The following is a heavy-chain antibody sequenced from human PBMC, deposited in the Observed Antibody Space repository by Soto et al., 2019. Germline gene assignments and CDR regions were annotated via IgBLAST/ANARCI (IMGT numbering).Heavy chain of an antibody. CDR1: GFTFTDYW. V-gene: IGHV3-74*01. CDR3: AGETYRGFYFDY. D-gene: IGHD4-4*01. J-gene: IGHJ4*02. Sequence: LRLSCAASGFTFTDYWTHWVRQAPGKGLVWVSRINSDGSRTSYADSVTGRFTISRDNAKNTLYLQMNSLRVEDTALYYCAGETYRGFYFDYWGQGTLVTVS. CDR2: INSDGSRT.